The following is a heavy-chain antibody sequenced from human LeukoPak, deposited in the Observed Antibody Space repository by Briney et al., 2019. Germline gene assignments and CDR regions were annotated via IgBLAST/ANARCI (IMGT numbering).Heavy chain of an antibody. D-gene: IGHD2-15*01. Sequence: ASVKVSCKASGYTFTSYGISWVRQAPGQGLEWMGIINPSGGSTSYAQKFQGRVTMTRDMSTSTVYMELSSLRSEDTAVYYCARGSQRIVVVVAATPWWFDPWGQGTLVTVSS. CDR2: INPSGGST. J-gene: IGHJ5*02. CDR1: GYTFTSYG. V-gene: IGHV1-46*01. CDR3: ARGSQRIVVVVAATPWWFDP.